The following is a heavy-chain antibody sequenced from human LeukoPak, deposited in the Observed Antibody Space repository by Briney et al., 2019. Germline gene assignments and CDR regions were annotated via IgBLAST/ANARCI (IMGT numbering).Heavy chain of an antibody. D-gene: IGHD6-6*01. CDR2: INPNGGGT. J-gene: IGHJ4*02. V-gene: IGHV1-2*02. CDR3: ARGHSSLRLYYFDY. CDR1: GYTFTGNF. Sequence: ASVKVSCKASGYTFTGNFIHWVRQAPGQGLEWVGWINPNGGGTNYAQKLQGRVTMTSDTSISTAYKDLSSLTSEDTAIYYGARGHSSLRLYYFDYWGQGTLVTVSS.